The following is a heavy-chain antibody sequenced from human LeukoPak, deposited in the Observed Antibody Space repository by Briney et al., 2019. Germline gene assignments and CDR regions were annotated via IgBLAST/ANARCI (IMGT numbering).Heavy chain of an antibody. Sequence: PGGSLRLSCAACGFTFSTYWMSWVRQAPGKGLEWVANIKQDGSDKYYVDSVKGRFTISRDNAKNSLFLQMNSLRANDTAVYYCARVRCSSNSCFPDYWGQGTLATVSS. CDR1: GFTFSTYW. J-gene: IGHJ4*02. D-gene: IGHD2-2*01. V-gene: IGHV3-7*01. CDR3: ARVRCSSNSCFPDY. CDR2: IKQDGSDK.